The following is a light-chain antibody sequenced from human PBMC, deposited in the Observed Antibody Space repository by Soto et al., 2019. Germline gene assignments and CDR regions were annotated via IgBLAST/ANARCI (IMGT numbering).Light chain of an antibody. Sequence: EIVMTQSPATLSVSPGERATLSCRASQSVSSNLAWYQQKPGQAPRLLIYGASTRATGIPARFSGSGSGTEFTLTISSLQSEDFAVYYCQQYNNWPTWTFGQGTKVEMK. CDR1: QSVSSN. V-gene: IGKV3-15*01. CDR3: QQYNNWPTWT. CDR2: GAS. J-gene: IGKJ1*01.